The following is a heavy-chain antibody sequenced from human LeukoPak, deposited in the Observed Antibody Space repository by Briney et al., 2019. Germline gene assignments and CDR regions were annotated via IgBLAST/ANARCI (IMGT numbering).Heavy chain of an antibody. J-gene: IGHJ4*02. D-gene: IGHD2-15*01. Sequence: GASVKVSCKASGYTFTGYYMHWVRQAPGQGLEWMGWINPNSGGTNYAQKFQGRVTMTRDTSISTAYMELSRLRSDGTAVYYCARERGCSGGSCYSDFDYWGQGTLVTVSS. CDR1: GYTFTGYY. V-gene: IGHV1-2*02. CDR2: INPNSGGT. CDR3: ARERGCSGGSCYSDFDY.